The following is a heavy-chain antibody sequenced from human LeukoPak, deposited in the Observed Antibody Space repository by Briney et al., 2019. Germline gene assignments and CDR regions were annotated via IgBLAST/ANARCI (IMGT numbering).Heavy chain of an antibody. J-gene: IGHJ3*02. D-gene: IGHD3-3*02. V-gene: IGHV4-4*07. CDR3: ARALGAYDAFDI. CDR1: GGSINSY. CDR2: ISGSGTI. Sequence: SETLSLTCTVSGGSINSYWSWIRQPAGKGLEWIGRISGSGTITYNPALQSRLSISIDTSKNQFSLKLMSVTAADTAVYYCARALGAYDAFDIWGQGTMVTVSS.